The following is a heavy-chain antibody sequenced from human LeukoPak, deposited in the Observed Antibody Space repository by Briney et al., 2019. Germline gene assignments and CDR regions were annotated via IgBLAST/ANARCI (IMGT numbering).Heavy chain of an antibody. J-gene: IGHJ4*02. V-gene: IGHV4-59*01. D-gene: IGHD3-22*01. Sequence: PSETLSLTCTVSGGSISSYYWSWIRQPPGKGLEWIGYIYYSGSTNYNPSLKSRVTISVDTFKNQFSLKLCSVTAADTAVYYCARGYYDSSGYYVHFDYWGQGTLVTVSS. CDR2: IYYSGST. CDR3: ARGYYDSSGYYVHFDY. CDR1: GGSISSYY.